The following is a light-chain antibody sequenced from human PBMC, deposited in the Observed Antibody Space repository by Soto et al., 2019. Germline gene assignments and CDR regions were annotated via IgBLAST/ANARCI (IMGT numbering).Light chain of an antibody. CDR2: AAS. CDR1: QGISNY. J-gene: IGKJ5*01. CDR3: QKYNSALLT. V-gene: IGKV1-27*01. Sequence: DIQMTQSPSPLSASVGDRVTITCRASQGISNYLAWYQQKPGKVPKLLIYAASTLQSGVPSRFSGSGSGTDFTLTISSLQPEDVASYYCQKYNSALLTFGQGTRLEIK.